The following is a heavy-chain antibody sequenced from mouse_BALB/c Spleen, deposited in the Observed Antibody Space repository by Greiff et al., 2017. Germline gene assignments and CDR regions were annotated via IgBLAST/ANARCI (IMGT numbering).Heavy chain of an antibody. CDR3: ARDRGAMDY. CDR2: ISNLAYSI. CDR1: GFTFSDYG. J-gene: IGHJ4*01. V-gene: IGHV5-15*02. Sequence: EVKLVESGGGLVQPGGSRKLSCAASGFTFSDYGMAWVRQAPGKGPEWVAFISNLAYSIYYADTVTGRFTISRENAKNTLYLEMSSLRSEDTAMYYCARDRGAMDYWGQGTSVTVSS.